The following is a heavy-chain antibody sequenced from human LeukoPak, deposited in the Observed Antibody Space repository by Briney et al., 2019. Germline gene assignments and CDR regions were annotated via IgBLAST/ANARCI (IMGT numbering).Heavy chain of an antibody. D-gene: IGHD2-2*01. CDR2: IKYSGDT. CDR1: RGYISSSRYY. J-gene: IGHJ4*02. Sequence: SENLSLTCTCSRGYISSSRYYWAWIRQPPGKELEWLWYIKYSGDTNNNPSLRSRVTISVDTSQQQFSLKLNSVTAPDTAVYYCARQRRSSTIKHYFDYWGQGTLVTVSS. V-gene: IGHV4-61*05. CDR3: ARQRRSSTIKHYFDY.